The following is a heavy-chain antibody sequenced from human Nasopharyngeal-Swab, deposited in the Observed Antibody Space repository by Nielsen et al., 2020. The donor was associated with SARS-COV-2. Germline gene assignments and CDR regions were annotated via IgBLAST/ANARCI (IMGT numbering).Heavy chain of an antibody. D-gene: IGHD3-16*01. V-gene: IGHV3-74*01. CDR3: TRDPGDDKRDWYFDV. Sequence: GESLKISCAASGFTVSSHCMHWVRQGPGKGLEWVSRICGDVRRPGYADSVKGRFTISRDNAKNTLYLQMNSLTGEDAAVYFCTRDPGDDKRDWYFDVWGRGTLVTVSS. CDR1: GFTVSSHC. CDR2: ICGDVRRP. J-gene: IGHJ2*01.